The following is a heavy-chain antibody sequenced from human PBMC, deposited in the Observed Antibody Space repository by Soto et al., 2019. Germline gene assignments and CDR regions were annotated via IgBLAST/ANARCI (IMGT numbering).Heavy chain of an antibody. CDR1: GFTFSSYG. Sequence: GGSLRLSCAASGFTFSSYGMHWVRQAPGKGLEWVAVISYDGSNKYYADSVKGRFTISRDNSKNTLYLQMNSLRAEDTAVYYCAKDHLSIAYFDYWGQGTLVTVSS. D-gene: IGHD6-6*01. V-gene: IGHV3-30*18. CDR2: ISYDGSNK. CDR3: AKDHLSIAYFDY. J-gene: IGHJ4*02.